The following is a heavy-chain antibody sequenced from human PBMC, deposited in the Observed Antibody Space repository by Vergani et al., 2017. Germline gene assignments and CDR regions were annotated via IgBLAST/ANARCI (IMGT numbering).Heavy chain of an antibody. D-gene: IGHD1-26*01. CDR2: IYSGGST. J-gene: IGHJ3*02. V-gene: IGHV3-53*02. CDR1: GFTVSSNY. CDR3: AREGWELLRAFDI. Sequence: EVQLVETGGGLIQPGGSLRLSCAASGFTVSSNYMSWVRQAPGKGLEWVSVIYSGGSTYYADSVKGRFTISRDNSKNTLYLQINSLRAEDTAVYYCAREGWELLRAFDIWGQGTMVTVSS.